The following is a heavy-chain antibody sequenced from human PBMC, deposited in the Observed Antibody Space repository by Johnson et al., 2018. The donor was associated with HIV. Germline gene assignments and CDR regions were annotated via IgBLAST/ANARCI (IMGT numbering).Heavy chain of an antibody. CDR1: GFTVSSNC. Sequence: EVQLVESGGGLVQPGGSLRLSCAASGFTVSSNCMTWVRQAPGKGLEWVAIIYQDGSEKYYVDSVKGRFTISRDNAKNSLYLQMNSLRAEDTAVYYCARDRKYQLLLKLSSADAFDIWGQGTMVTVSS. V-gene: IGHV3-7*03. D-gene: IGHD2-2*01. CDR2: IYQDGSEK. J-gene: IGHJ3*02. CDR3: ARDRKYQLLLKLSSADAFDI.